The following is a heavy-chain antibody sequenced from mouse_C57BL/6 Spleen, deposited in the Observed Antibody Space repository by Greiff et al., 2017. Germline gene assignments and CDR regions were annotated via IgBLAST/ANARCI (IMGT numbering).Heavy chain of an antibody. D-gene: IGHD2-3*01. Sequence: VQRVESGPGLVQPSQSLSITCTVSGFSLTSYGVHWVRQSPGKGLEWLGVIWSGGSTDYNAAFISRLSISKDNSKSQVFFKMNSLQADDTAIYYCARFHDGYYFDVWGTGTTVTVSS. J-gene: IGHJ1*03. CDR3: ARFHDGYYFDV. CDR2: IWSGGST. CDR1: GFSLTSYG. V-gene: IGHV2-2*01.